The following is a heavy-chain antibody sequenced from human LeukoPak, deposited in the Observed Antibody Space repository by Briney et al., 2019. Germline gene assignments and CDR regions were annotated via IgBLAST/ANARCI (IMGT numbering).Heavy chain of an antibody. Sequence: KSGESLKISCKCSDYSFATYWIGWVRPMPGQGLEWMGIIFTGDSDTRYSPSFQGQVTISADKSISTAYLQWSSLKASDTAIYYCASEYCSGGNCYFDYWGQGTLVTVSS. D-gene: IGHD2-15*01. V-gene: IGHV5-51*01. CDR3: ASEYCSGGNCYFDY. J-gene: IGHJ4*02. CDR2: IFTGDSDT. CDR1: DYSFATYW.